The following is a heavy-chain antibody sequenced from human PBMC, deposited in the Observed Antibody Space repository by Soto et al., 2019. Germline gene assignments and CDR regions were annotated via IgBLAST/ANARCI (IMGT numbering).Heavy chain of an antibody. CDR3: ARASLYSSGIFDY. J-gene: IGHJ4*02. D-gene: IGHD6-19*01. CDR1: GGSFSGYY. CDR2: INHSGST. V-gene: IGHV4-34*01. Sequence: SETLSLTCAVYGGSFSGYYWSWIRQPPGKGLEWIGEINHSGSTNYNPSLKSRVTISVDTXKNQFSLKLSSVTAADTAVYYCARASLYSSGIFDYWGQGTLVTVSS.